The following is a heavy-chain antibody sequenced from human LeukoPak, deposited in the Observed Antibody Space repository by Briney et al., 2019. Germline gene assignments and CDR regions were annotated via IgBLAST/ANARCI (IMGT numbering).Heavy chain of an antibody. CDR1: GFTVSSTY. J-gene: IGHJ6*02. V-gene: IGHV3-66*02. D-gene: IGHD4-17*01. CDR2: IYSGGST. Sequence: GGSWRFSCAASGFTVSSTYMSWVRQAPGKGLDGVSVIYSGGSTYYADSVKGRFTISRDNSKNTLYLQMNSLRAEDTAVYYCASLTTVTGFYYYYGMDVWGQGTTVTVSS. CDR3: ASLTTVTGFYYYYGMDV.